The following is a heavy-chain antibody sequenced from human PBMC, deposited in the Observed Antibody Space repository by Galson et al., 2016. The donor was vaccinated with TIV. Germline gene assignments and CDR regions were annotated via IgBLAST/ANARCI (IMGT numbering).Heavy chain of an antibody. Sequence: SVKVSCKASGGTFTSYAINWVRQAPGQGLEWMGVIIPAFGTVNFAQRFRGRVVMTADKPTSTAYMELSSLTFEDTAMYFCALVVVVSPRNKDDYKFLWSHLPGWGQGTRVTVSS. V-gene: IGHV1-69*06. CDR1: GGTFTSYA. J-gene: IGHJ4*02. CDR3: ALVVVVSPRNKDDYKFLWSHLPG. D-gene: IGHD5-24*01. CDR2: IIPAFGTV.